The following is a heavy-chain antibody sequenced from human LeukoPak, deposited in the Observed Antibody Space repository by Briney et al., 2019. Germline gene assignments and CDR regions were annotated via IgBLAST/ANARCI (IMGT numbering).Heavy chain of an antibody. CDR3: AKAPRIWQQLDPYYFDY. D-gene: IGHD6-13*01. Sequence: PGGSLRLSCAASGFTFSSYAMSWVRQAPGKGLEWVSAISGSGGSTYYADSVKGRFTISRDNSKNTLYLQMNSLRAEDTAVYYCAKAPRIWQQLDPYYFDYWGQGTLVTVSS. V-gene: IGHV3-23*01. J-gene: IGHJ4*02. CDR1: GFTFSSYA. CDR2: ISGSGGST.